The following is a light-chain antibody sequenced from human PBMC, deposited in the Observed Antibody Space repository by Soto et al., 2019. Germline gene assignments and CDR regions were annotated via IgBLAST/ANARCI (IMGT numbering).Light chain of an antibody. V-gene: IGLV1-44*01. CDR1: SSNIGSNT. CDR3: SSYTSSSTVV. J-gene: IGLJ2*01. CDR2: EVS. Sequence: QPVLTQPPSASGTPGQRVSFSCSGSSSNIGSNTVNWYQQLPGTAPKLMIYEVSNRPSGVSNRFSGSKSGNTASLTISGLQAEDEADYYCSSYTSSSTVVFGGGTKLTVL.